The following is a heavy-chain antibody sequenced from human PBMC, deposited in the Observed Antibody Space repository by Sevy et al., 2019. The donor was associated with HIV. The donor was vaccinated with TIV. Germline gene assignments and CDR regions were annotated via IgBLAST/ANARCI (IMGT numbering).Heavy chain of an antibody. V-gene: IGHV1-2*02. CDR2: INPNSGGT. CDR3: ARGRDTTMVTSPPFDY. CDR1: GYTFTAYY. Sequence: ASVKVSCKASGYTFTAYYMHWVRQAPGQGLEWMGWINPNSGGTNYAQRFQGSVTITRDTSISTLYMELGSLRSDDTAVYYCARGRDTTMVTSPPFDYWGQGTLVTVSS. D-gene: IGHD4-17*01. J-gene: IGHJ4*02.